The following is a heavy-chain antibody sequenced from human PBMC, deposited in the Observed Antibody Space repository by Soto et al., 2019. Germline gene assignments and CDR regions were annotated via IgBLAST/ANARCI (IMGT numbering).Heavy chain of an antibody. V-gene: IGHV4-39*01. D-gene: IGHD5-18*01. CDR2: IYYSGST. J-gene: IGHJ4*02. Sequence: QLQLQESGPGLVKPSETLSLTCTVSGGSISSSSYYWGWIRQPPGKGLEWIGSIYYSGSTYYNPSLKSRVTISVDTSKNQFSLKLSSVTAADTAVYYCARQGGYSYGWSYFDYWGQGTLVTVSS. CDR3: ARQGGYSYGWSYFDY. CDR1: GGSISSSSYY.